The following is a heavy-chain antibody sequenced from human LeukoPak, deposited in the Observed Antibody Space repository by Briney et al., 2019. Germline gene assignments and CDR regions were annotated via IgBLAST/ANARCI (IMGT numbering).Heavy chain of an antibody. CDR1: GGSFSGYY. Sequence: SETLSLTCAVYGGSFSGYYWSWIRQPPGKGLEWIGEIYHSGSTNYNPSLKSRVTISVDKSKNQFSLKLSSVTAADTAVYYCAGEGYGSEAFDIWGQGTMVTVSS. CDR2: IYHSGST. V-gene: IGHV4-34*01. J-gene: IGHJ3*02. D-gene: IGHD3-10*01. CDR3: AGEGYGSEAFDI.